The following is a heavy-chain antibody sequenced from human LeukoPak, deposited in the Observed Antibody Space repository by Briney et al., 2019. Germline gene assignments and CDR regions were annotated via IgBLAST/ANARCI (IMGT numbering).Heavy chain of an antibody. Sequence: GGSLRLSCAASGFTFSDYAMHWVRHAPGKGLEWVSSISSSSSYIYYADSVKGRFTISRDNAKNSLYLQMNSLRAEDTAVYYCARDYPSPEVGPHYYMDVWGKGTTVTISS. V-gene: IGHV3-21*01. D-gene: IGHD3/OR15-3a*01. CDR1: GFTFSDYA. J-gene: IGHJ6*03. CDR3: ARDYPSPEVGPHYYMDV. CDR2: ISSSSSYI.